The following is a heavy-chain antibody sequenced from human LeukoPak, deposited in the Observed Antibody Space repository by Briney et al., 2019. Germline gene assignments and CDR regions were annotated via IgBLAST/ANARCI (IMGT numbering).Heavy chain of an antibody. J-gene: IGHJ6*03. D-gene: IGHD6-25*01. Sequence: PGGSLRLSCAASGVTFSSYWMSWVRQAPGKGLEWVANIKEDGSEKYYVDSVKGRFTISRDNAKNSLYLQMNSLRADDTAVYYCARFAAGGSYYYYMDVWGKGTTVTVSS. CDR3: ARFAAGGSYYYYMDV. CDR2: IKEDGSEK. CDR1: GVTFSSYW. V-gene: IGHV3-7*01.